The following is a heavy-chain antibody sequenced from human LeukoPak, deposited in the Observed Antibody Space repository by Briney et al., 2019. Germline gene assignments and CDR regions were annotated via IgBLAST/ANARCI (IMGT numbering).Heavy chain of an antibody. D-gene: IGHD3-22*01. CDR2: IRNKVTSYTT. V-gene: IGHV3-72*01. CDR1: GFTFSDHY. CDR3: ARGLNSGYYYDLDGFDF. J-gene: IGHJ3*01. Sequence: GGSLRLSCAASGFTFSDHYMDWVRQAPGKGLEWVGRIRNKVTSYTTDYAASVRGRFTISRSDSENSLYLQMNSLKSEDTALYYCARGLNSGYYYDLDGFDFWGEGTMVTVSA.